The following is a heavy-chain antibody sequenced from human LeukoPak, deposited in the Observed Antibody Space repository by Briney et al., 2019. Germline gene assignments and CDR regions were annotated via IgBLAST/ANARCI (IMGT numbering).Heavy chain of an antibody. CDR1: GFTFSSYW. D-gene: IGHD2-8*01. Sequence: GGSLRLSCAASGFTFSSYWMNWARQAPGKGLEWVASINHNGNVNYYVDSVKGRFTISRDNAKNSLYLQMSNLRAEDTAVYSCAKDARTISLNNYYYGMDVWGQGTTVTVSS. CDR3: AKDARTISLNNYYYGMDV. V-gene: IGHV3-7*03. CDR2: INHNGNVN. J-gene: IGHJ6*02.